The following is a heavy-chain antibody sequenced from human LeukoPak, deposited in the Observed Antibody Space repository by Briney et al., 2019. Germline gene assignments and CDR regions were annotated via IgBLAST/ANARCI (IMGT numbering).Heavy chain of an antibody. V-gene: IGHV4-39*01. CDR1: GGSISSSSYY. J-gene: IGHJ5*02. CDR3: ARQGARISTRWFDP. CDR2: IYYSGST. Sequence: PSETLSLTCTVSGGSISSSSYYWGWIRQPPGKGLEWIGSIYYSGSTYYNPSLKSRVTISVDTSKNQFSLKLSSVTAADTAVYYCARQGARISTRWFDPWGQGTLVTVSS. D-gene: IGHD1-26*01.